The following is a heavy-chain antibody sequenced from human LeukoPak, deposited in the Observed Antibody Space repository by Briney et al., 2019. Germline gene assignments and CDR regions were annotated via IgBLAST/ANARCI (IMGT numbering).Heavy chain of an antibody. CDR3: ALIPYCTTATCYYFDY. V-gene: IGHV1-69*13. Sequence: SVKVSCKASGGTFSSYAISWVRQAPGQGLEWMGGIIPIFGTANYAQKFQGRVTITADESTSTAYMELSSLRSDDTAVYYCALIPYCTTATCYYFDYWGQGTLVTVSS. D-gene: IGHD2-2*01. CDR2: IIPIFGTA. CDR1: GGTFSSYA. J-gene: IGHJ4*02.